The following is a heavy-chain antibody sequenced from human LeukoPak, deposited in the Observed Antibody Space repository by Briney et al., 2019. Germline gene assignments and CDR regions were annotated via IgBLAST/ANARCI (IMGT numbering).Heavy chain of an antibody. D-gene: IGHD3-22*01. J-gene: IGHJ1*01. CDR3: ARLDYYDSSGYYYGYFQH. CDR1: GGSISSGSYY. CDR2: IYTSGST. V-gene: IGHV4-61*02. Sequence: PSETLSLTCTVSGGSISSGSYYWSWIRQPAGKGLEWIGRIYTSGSTNYNPSLKSRVTISVDTSKNQFSLKLSSVTAADTAVYYCARLDYYDSSGYYYGYFQHWGQGTLVTVSS.